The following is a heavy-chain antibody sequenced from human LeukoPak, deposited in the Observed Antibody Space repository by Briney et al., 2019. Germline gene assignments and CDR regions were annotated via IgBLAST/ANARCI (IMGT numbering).Heavy chain of an antibody. CDR2: IKQDGSEK. Sequence: GGSLRLSCAASGFTFSSYWMSWVRQAPGKGLEWVANIKQDGSEKYYVDSVKGRFAISRDNAKNSLYLQMNSLRAEDTAVYYCARERGGIAVVITSAFDIWGQGTMVTVSS. V-gene: IGHV3-7*01. CDR1: GFTFSSYW. D-gene: IGHD3-22*01. J-gene: IGHJ3*02. CDR3: ARERGGIAVVITSAFDI.